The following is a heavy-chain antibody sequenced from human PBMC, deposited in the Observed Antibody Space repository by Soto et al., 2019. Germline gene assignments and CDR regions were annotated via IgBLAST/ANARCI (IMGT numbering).Heavy chain of an antibody. J-gene: IGHJ5*02. D-gene: IGHD5-12*01. CDR1: GYTASSNNAV. CDR3: ARGSFRREIVDTSRYNWFDP. V-gene: IGHV6-1*01. Sequence: QTLLLPSAISGYTASSNNAVCDLIRQSPPRGVEWLGRTYDRSKWYNDYAVSVKSRITINPDTSKNQFSLQLNSVTPEDTAVYYCARGSFRREIVDTSRYNWFDPWGQGTLVTVSS. CDR2: TYDRSKWYN.